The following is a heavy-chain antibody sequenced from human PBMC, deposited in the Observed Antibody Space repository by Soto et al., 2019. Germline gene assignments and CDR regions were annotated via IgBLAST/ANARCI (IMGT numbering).Heavy chain of an antibody. CDR2: IDTSGTKI. CDR3: ASHYDMWSGYLSPVDY. CDR1: GYTFSAYY. V-gene: IGHV3-11*01. Sequence: QVQLVESGGDLVKPGGSLRLSCAASGYTFSAYYMSWIRQAPGKGLEWISYIDTSGTKIYYADSVKGRFNITRESAKNSLYLEMNSLRDEDTAVYYCASHYDMWSGYLSPVDYWGQGTLVTVSS. J-gene: IGHJ4*02. D-gene: IGHD3-3*01.